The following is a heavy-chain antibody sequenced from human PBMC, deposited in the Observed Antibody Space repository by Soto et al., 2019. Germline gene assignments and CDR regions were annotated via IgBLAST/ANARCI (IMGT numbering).Heavy chain of an antibody. J-gene: IGHJ5*02. D-gene: IGHD5-12*01. CDR1: GGTFSSYA. Sequence: QVQLVQSGAEVKKPGSSVKVSCKASGGTFSSYAISWVRQAPGQGLEWMGGIIPIFGTANYAQKFQGRVTITADESTSTAYRELSSLRSEDTAVYYCARGRRDGYIAEADWFDPWGQGTLVTVSS. CDR2: IIPIFGTA. CDR3: ARGRRDGYIAEADWFDP. V-gene: IGHV1-69*01.